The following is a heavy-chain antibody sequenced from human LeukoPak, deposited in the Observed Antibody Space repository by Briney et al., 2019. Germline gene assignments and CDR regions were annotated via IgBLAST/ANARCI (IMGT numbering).Heavy chain of an antibody. CDR2: INPNSGGT. Sequence: VQSGAEVKEPGASVKVSCKASGYTFTDSYIHWVRQAPGQGLEWMGWINPNSGGTHYAQKFLGRVTMTRDTSISTAYMELSRLRSDNTAVYYCARATPFYYGGIDDYYLEYFHHWGQGTLVTVSS. J-gene: IGHJ1*01. D-gene: IGHD3-22*01. CDR3: ARATPFYYGGIDDYYLEYFHH. CDR1: GYTFTDSY. V-gene: IGHV1-2*02.